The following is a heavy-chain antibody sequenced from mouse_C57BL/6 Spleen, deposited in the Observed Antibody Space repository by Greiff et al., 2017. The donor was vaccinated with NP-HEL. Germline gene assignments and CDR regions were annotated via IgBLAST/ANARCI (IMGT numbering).Heavy chain of an antibody. CDR1: GYAFSSSW. CDR3: ASGYYGSSYNYAMDY. J-gene: IGHJ4*01. Sequence: QVQLKQSGPELVKPGASVKISCKASGYAFSSSWMNWVKQRPGKGLEWIGRIYPGDGDTNYNGKFKGKATLTADKSSSTAYMQLGSLTSEDSAVYFCASGYYGSSYNYAMDYWGQGTSVTVSS. CDR2: IYPGDGDT. D-gene: IGHD1-1*01. V-gene: IGHV1-82*01.